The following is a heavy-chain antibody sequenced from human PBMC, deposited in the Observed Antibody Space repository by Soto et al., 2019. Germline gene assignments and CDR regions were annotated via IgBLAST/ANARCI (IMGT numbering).Heavy chain of an antibody. CDR3: TRDASRDSSARGWFDP. V-gene: IGHV3-21*01. J-gene: IGHJ5*02. D-gene: IGHD6-13*01. CDR1: GFTFRSFT. CDR2: ISSNSAYI. Sequence: GGSLRLSCAASGFTFRSFTMNWVRQAPGKGLEWVSTISSNSAYIYYTDALRGRFTISRDNAKNSLHLQMNSLRAEDTAVYYCTRDASRDSSARGWFDPWGPGTLVTVS.